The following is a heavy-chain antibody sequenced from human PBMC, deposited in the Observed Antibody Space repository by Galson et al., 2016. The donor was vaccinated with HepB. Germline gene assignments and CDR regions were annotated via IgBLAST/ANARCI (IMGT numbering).Heavy chain of an antibody. CDR3: ARVMGHCRNGDWPAAMDV. D-gene: IGHD3/OR15-3a*01. V-gene: IGHV4-30-2*01. Sequence: TLSLTCVVSGGSIGSGGYSWSWIRQPSGKGLEWIWNINHGGNTKYNPSLTSRVPVSLDRSKNQFALRLTSVTAADTAVYYCARVMGHCRNGDWPAAMDVWGQGTTVIVSS. CDR2: INHGGNT. CDR1: GGSIGSGGYS. J-gene: IGHJ6*02.